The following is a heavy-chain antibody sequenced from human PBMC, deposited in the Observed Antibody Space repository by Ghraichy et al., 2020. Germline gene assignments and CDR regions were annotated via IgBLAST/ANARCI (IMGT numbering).Heavy chain of an antibody. D-gene: IGHD1-26*01. J-gene: IGHJ4*02. Sequence: GGSLRLSCAASGFTFSNAWMSWVRQAPGKGLEWVGRIKSKTDGGTTDYAAPVKGRFTISRDDSKNTLYLQMNSLKTEDTAVYYCTTGEELGESYVFDYWGQGTLVTVSS. CDR1: GFTFSNAW. CDR2: IKSKTDGGTT. CDR3: TTGEELGESYVFDY. V-gene: IGHV3-15*01.